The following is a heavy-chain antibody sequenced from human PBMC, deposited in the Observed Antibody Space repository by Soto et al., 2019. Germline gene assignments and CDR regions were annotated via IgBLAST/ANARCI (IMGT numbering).Heavy chain of an antibody. J-gene: IGHJ5*02. V-gene: IGHV4-39*01. D-gene: IGHD2-15*01. CDR2: LYYSGNT. Sequence: SETLSLTCTVSGGSISRSSYSWAWIRQPPGEGLEWIGTLYYSGNTYYNPSLKSRVTISVDTSKNQFSLKLSSVTAADTAVYYCATRQGGSYNWFDPWGQGTLVTVSS. CDR1: GGSISRSSYS. CDR3: ATRQGGSYNWFDP.